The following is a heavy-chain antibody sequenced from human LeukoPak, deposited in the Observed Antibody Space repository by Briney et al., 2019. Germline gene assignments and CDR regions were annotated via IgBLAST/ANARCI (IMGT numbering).Heavy chain of an antibody. Sequence: GGSLRLSCAASGFTVSSNYMSWVRQAPGKGLEWVSVIYSGGSTYYAGSVKGRFTISRDNSKNTLYLQMNSLRAEDTAVYYCAKGLGPYCYYYYGMDVWGQGTTVTVSS. D-gene: IGHD3-16*01. CDR1: GFTVSSNY. CDR2: IYSGGST. CDR3: AKGLGPYCYYYYGMDV. J-gene: IGHJ6*02. V-gene: IGHV3-66*01.